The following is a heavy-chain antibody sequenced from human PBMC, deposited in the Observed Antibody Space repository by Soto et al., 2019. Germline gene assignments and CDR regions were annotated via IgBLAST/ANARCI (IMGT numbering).Heavy chain of an antibody. V-gene: IGHV3-30*18. CDR3: AKEDYDFWSGSTTPNWFDP. CDR1: GFTFSSYG. D-gene: IGHD3-3*01. CDR2: ISYDGSNK. J-gene: IGHJ5*02. Sequence: PGGSLRLSCAASGFTFSSYGMHWVRQAPGKGLEWVAVISYDGSNKYYADSVKGRFTISRDNSKNTLCLQMNSLRAEDTAVYYCAKEDYDFWSGSTTPNWFDPWGQGTLVTVS.